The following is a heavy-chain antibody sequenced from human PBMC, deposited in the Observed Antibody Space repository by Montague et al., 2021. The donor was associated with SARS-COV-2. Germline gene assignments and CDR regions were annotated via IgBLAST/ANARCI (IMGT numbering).Heavy chain of an antibody. J-gene: IGHJ5*02. CDR1: GGPISRSSYY. D-gene: IGHD3-22*01. CDR2: IYHAGST. CDR3: ARRPYYYDSSGQFDP. V-gene: IGHV4-39*07. Sequence: SETLSLTCSVSGGPISRSSYYWGWIRQPPGKGLEWVGNIYHAGSTYFNPSLKSRVAISIDTSKNQFSLKLSSVTAADTAVYYCARRPYYYDSSGQFDPWGQGVLVTVSS.